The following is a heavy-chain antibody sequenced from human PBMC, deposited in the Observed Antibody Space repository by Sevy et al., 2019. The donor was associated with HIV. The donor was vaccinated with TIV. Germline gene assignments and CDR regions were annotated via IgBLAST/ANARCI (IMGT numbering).Heavy chain of an antibody. CDR3: AKDHNLWSEGGFLHH. D-gene: IGHD3-10*01. V-gene: IGHV3-30*18. CDR2: ISYDGNNK. J-gene: IGHJ1*01. CDR1: GFTFSSYA. Sequence: GGSLRLSCAASGFTFSSYAIHWVRQTPGKGLEWVAVISYDGNNKYYADSLKGRFTVSRDNSKNTLYAQMNSLRAVDTAVYYCAKDHNLWSEGGFLHHWGQGTLVTVSS.